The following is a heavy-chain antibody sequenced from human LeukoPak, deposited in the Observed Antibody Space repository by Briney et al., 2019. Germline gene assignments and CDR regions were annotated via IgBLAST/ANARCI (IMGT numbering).Heavy chain of an antibody. V-gene: IGHV1-69*13. CDR3: ASPYCSSTSCYTGYVNGHMGPFDY. D-gene: IGHD2-2*02. CDR1: GGTFSSYA. CDR2: IIPSFGTA. Sequence: ASVKVSCKASGGTFSSYAISWVRQAPGQGLEWMGGIIPSFGTANYAQKFQGRVTITADESTSTAYMELSSLRSEDTAAYYCASPYCSSTSCYTGYVNGHMGPFDYWGQGTLVTVSS. J-gene: IGHJ4*02.